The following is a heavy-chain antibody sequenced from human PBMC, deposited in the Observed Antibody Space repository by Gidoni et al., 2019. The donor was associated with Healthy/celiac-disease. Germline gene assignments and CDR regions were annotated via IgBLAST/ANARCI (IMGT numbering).Heavy chain of an antibody. D-gene: IGHD3-10*01. J-gene: IGHJ6*02. CDR1: GFTSGRYG. CDR2: ISYDGSNK. CDR3: AKGREVFAILGYYGMDV. Sequence: QVQLVESGGGLDQPGRSLRLSCASSGFTSGRYGMHWVRQAPGKGLEWVAVISYDGSNKYYADSVKGRFTISRDNSKNTLYLQMNSLRAEDTAVYYCAKGREVFAILGYYGMDVWGQGTTVTVSS. V-gene: IGHV3-30*18.